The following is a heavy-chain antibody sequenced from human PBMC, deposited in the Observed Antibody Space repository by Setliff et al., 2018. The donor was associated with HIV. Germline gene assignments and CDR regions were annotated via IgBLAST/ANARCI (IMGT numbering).Heavy chain of an antibody. Sequence: LSLTCAASGFTFSTYNMNWVRQAPGKGLAWVSRINTDGTMTNYADFVKGRFTISRDNAKSSLYLQMNSLRAEDTAVYYCARGGATRPDYWGQGTLVTVSS. CDR2: INTDGTMT. J-gene: IGHJ4*02. D-gene: IGHD1-26*01. CDR3: ARGGATRPDY. CDR1: GFTFSTYN. V-gene: IGHV3-48*01.